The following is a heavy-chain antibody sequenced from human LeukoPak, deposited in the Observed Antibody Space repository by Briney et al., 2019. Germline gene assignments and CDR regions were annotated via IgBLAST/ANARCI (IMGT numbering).Heavy chain of an antibody. CDR1: GYTFSDFE. J-gene: IGHJ4*02. CDR3: AKSGKILGY. D-gene: IGHD2-2*03. Sequence: PGGSLRLSCVGSGYTFSDFEMNWVRQAPGKGLEWVAYISGSGSSIYYLDSVKGRFTISRDNAKNSLYLQMNSLRPEDTAVYYCAKSGKILGYWGRGTLVTVSS. V-gene: IGHV3-48*03. CDR2: ISGSGSSI.